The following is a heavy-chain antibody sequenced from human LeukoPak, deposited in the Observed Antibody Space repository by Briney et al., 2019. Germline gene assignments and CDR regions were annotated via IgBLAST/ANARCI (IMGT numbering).Heavy chain of an antibody. D-gene: IGHD2-21*02. Sequence: ASVKVSCKASGYTFTSYYMHWVRQAPGQGLEWMGIINPSGGSTSYAQKFQGRVTMTRDTSTSTVYMELSRLRSDDTAVYYCARGLNIVVVTATFDYWGQGTLVTVSS. J-gene: IGHJ4*02. CDR1: GYTFTSYY. CDR2: INPSGGST. CDR3: ARGLNIVVVTATFDY. V-gene: IGHV1-46*01.